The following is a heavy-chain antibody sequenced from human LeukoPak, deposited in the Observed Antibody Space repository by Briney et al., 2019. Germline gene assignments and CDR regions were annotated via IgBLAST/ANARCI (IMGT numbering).Heavy chain of an antibody. Sequence: GGSLRLSCAASGCTFSSYWMSWVRQAPGKGLEWVANIKQDGSEKYYVDSVKGRFTISRDNAKNSLYLQMNSLRAEDTAVYYCARDQSVNYYGSGSYYYYMDVWGKGTTVTVSS. CDR2: IKQDGSEK. J-gene: IGHJ6*03. CDR3: ARDQSVNYYGSGSYYYYMDV. D-gene: IGHD3-10*01. V-gene: IGHV3-7*01. CDR1: GCTFSSYW.